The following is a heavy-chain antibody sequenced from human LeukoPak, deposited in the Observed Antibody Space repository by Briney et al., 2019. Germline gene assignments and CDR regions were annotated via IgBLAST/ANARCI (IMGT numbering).Heavy chain of an antibody. CDR3: AREYYYDKSGYYGWFVS. J-gene: IGHJ5*01. V-gene: IGHV3-30*03. CDR2: ISYDGNNK. CDR1: GFTFSNYA. Sequence: GGSLRLSCAASGFTFSNYALHWVRQAPRKGLEWAAVISYDGNNKYYPDSVRGRFTVSRDNSKRTLYLQMNSLRAEDTAVYYCAREYYYDKSGYYGWFVSLGQGSLVSVCS. D-gene: IGHD3-22*01.